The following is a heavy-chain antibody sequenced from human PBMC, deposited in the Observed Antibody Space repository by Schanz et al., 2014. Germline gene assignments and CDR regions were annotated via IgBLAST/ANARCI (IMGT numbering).Heavy chain of an antibody. V-gene: IGHV1-2*06. CDR1: GYTFTNHY. Sequence: QVPLVQSGAEVKKPGASVKVSCKASGYTFTNHYLQWVRQAPGQGLEWMGRISPSSGGTNYAQNFQGRVTMTKDTSTNTVYMELSTLTSDDTAVYYCARESVSRTRLFDPWGQGTLVTVSS. CDR3: ARESVSRTRLFDP. CDR2: ISPSSGGT. J-gene: IGHJ5*02. D-gene: IGHD3-3*01.